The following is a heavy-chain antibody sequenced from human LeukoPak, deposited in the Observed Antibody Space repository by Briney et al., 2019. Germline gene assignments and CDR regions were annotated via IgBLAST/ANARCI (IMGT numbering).Heavy chain of an antibody. CDR2: IIWNGGST. CDR1: GFTFDDYG. Sequence: GGSLRLSCAASGFTFDDYGMSWVRQAPGKGLEWDSGIIWNGGSTGYADSVKGRFTISRDNAKNSLYLQMNSLRAEDTALYYCARRSLWFGELPPYYYYGMDVWGQGTTVTVSS. J-gene: IGHJ6*02. V-gene: IGHV3-20*04. D-gene: IGHD3-10*01. CDR3: ARRSLWFGELPPYYYYGMDV.